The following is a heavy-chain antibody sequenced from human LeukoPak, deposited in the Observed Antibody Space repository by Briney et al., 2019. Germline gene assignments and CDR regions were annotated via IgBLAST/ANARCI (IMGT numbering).Heavy chain of an antibody. D-gene: IGHD6-25*01. V-gene: IGHV3-23*01. CDR2: ISGSGGST. CDR1: GSTFSSYA. Sequence: PGGSLRLSCAASGSTFSSYAMSWVRQAPGKGLEWVSAISGSGGSTYYADSVKGRFTISRDNSKNTLYLQMNSLRAEDTAVYYCAKGLAANWYNWFDPWGQGTLVTVSS. J-gene: IGHJ5*02. CDR3: AKGLAANWYNWFDP.